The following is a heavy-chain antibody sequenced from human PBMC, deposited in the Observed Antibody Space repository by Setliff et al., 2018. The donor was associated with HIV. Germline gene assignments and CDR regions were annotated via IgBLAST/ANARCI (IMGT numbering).Heavy chain of an antibody. CDR1: KFPLSDLWMYW. J-gene: IGHJ4*02. CDR3: ATIPWGLFDY. V-gene: IGHV3-74*03. CDR2: INHDGSII. Sequence: ETLSLSCADAKFPLSDLWMYWMHWIRQVPGKGLMWVAAINHDGSIIKYADSVKGRFTISRDDAKNTVYLQMNSLRGDDTAVYYCATIPWGLFDYWGQGKLVTVSS. D-gene: IGHD7-27*01.